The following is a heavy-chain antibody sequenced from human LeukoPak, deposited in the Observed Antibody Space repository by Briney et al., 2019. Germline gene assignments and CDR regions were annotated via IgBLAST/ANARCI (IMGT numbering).Heavy chain of an antibody. V-gene: IGHV4-34*01. J-gene: IGHJ3*02. CDR1: GGSFSGYY. CDR2: INHSGST. D-gene: IGHD3-16*02. CDR3: ARVIYDYVWGSYRFGAFDI. Sequence: SETLSLTCAVYGGSFSGYYWSWIRQPPGKGLEWIGEINHSGSTNYNPSLKSRVTISVDTSKNQFSLKLSSVTAADTAVYYCARVIYDYVWGSYRFGAFDIWGQGTMVTVSS.